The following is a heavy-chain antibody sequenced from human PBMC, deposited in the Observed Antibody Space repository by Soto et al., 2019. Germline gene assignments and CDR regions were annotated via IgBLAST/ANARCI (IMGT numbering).Heavy chain of an antibody. CDR2: IKQDGSEK. CDR3: ARAGFKYSGWYRGHV. V-gene: IGHV3-7*05. J-gene: IGHJ6*02. Sequence: PGGSLRLSYAASGFTFSSYWMSWVRQAPGKGLEWVANIKQDGSEKYYVDSVKGRFTISRDNAKNSLYLQMNSLRAEDTAVYYCARAGFKYSGWYRGHVWGQGTTVTVSS. D-gene: IGHD6-19*01. CDR1: GFTFSSYW.